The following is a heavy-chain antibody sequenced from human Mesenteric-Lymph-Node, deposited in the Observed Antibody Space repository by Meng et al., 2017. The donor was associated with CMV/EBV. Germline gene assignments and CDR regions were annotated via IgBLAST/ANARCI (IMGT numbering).Heavy chain of an antibody. CDR1: GGYY. D-gene: IGHD3-22*01. V-gene: IGHV4-31*02. CDR3: AREWAYSYDTSGYLKTPWFDP. Sequence: GGYYWSRIRQHPGKGLEWIGYIYHSGTTYYNPSLRSRVTISVDTSKNQFSLKLTSVTAADTAVYYCAREWAYSYDTSGYLKTPWFDPWGQGTLVTVSS. CDR2: IYHSGTT. J-gene: IGHJ5*02.